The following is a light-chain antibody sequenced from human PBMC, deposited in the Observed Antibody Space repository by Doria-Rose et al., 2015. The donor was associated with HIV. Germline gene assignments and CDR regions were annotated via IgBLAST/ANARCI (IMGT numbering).Light chain of an antibody. CDR1: QSLLYTSKNY. CDR3: QQYYDTPS. V-gene: IGKV4-1*01. J-gene: IGKJ3*01. Sequence: DIRLTQSPESLGMSLGERATLNCKSNQSLLYTSKNYLAWYQQKPGQPPKLLIYWASTRQSGVPARFSGSGSGTDFTRTISSREAEDVAVYYCQQYYDTPSFGPGTTVDIK. CDR2: WAS.